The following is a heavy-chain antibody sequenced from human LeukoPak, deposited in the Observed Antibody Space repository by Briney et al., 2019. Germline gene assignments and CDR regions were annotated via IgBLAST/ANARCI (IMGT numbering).Heavy chain of an antibody. CDR1: GYTFSTYA. CDR2: ISVYSGDA. Sequence: GASVKVSCKASGYTFSTYAISWVRQAPGQGLEWMGWISVYSGDAKYPQKFQGRVTMSTDTSTGTAYMELRSLRSDDTAVYYCARYAQDSNGWYYFDYWGQGTLVTVSS. J-gene: IGHJ4*02. CDR3: ARYAQDSNGWYYFDY. D-gene: IGHD6-19*01. V-gene: IGHV1-18*01.